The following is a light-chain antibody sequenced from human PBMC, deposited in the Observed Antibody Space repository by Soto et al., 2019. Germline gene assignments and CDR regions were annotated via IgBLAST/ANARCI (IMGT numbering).Light chain of an antibody. Sequence: EVVMTQSPVTLSVSPGERATLSCRASQSVSSNLAWYQQKPGQAPWLLIYGASTRATGVPARFGGSGSGTEFTLTISSLQSEDFAVYYRQQYYNWPRTFGQGTKLEIK. J-gene: IGKJ2*01. CDR1: QSVSSN. CDR3: QQYYNWPRT. V-gene: IGKV3-15*01. CDR2: GAS.